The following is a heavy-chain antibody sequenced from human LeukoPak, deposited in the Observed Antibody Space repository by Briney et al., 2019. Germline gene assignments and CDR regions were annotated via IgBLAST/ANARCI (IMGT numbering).Heavy chain of an antibody. CDR2: IRHDGSET. Sequence: GGSLRLSCAASGFPFSSYWMSWVRQAPGKGLEWVANIRHDGSETYYVDSLRGRFTISRDNAKNLVYLQMSSLRAEDTAIYYCTRVGYIDGGIDYWGQGTLVTVSS. V-gene: IGHV3-7*04. CDR3: TRVGYIDGGIDY. CDR1: GFPFSSYW. J-gene: IGHJ4*02. D-gene: IGHD5-24*01.